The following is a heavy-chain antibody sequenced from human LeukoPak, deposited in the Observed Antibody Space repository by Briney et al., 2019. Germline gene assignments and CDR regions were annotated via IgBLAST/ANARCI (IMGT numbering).Heavy chain of an antibody. Sequence: ASVKVSCKASGYTFTSYGISWVRQAPREGLEWMGWISAYNGNTNYAQKLQGRVTMTTDTSTSTAYMELRSLRSDDTAVYYCARDGRFGELFDYWGQGTLVTVSS. CDR2: ISAYNGNT. CDR1: GYTFTSYG. CDR3: ARDGRFGELFDY. V-gene: IGHV1-18*01. D-gene: IGHD3-10*01. J-gene: IGHJ4*02.